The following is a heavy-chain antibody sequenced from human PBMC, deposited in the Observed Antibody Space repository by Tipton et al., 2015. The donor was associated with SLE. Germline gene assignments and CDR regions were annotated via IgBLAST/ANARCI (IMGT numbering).Heavy chain of an antibody. Sequence: QLVQSGAEVKKPGASVKVSCRASGYTFTSYYIHWVRQAPGQGLEWMGIINPGGDSTNYAQKFQGRVAMTRDTSTSTVYMELSSLRSDDTAVYYCASNGQRLNAFDIWGQGTMVTVSS. CDR1: GYTFTSYY. CDR2: INPGGDST. D-gene: IGHD2-8*01. J-gene: IGHJ3*02. CDR3: ASNGQRLNAFDI. V-gene: IGHV1-46*01.